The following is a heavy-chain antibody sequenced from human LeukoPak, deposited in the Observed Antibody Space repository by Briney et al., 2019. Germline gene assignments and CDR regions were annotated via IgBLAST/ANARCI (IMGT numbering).Heavy chain of an antibody. J-gene: IGHJ4*02. CDR3: ARVGAYCTNGVCSIFDY. D-gene: IGHD2-8*01. Sequence: NTSETLSLTCTVSGGSISSSSYFWGWIRQPPGKGLEWIGRIYTSGSTNYNPSLKSRVTMSVDTSKNQFSLKLSSVTAADTAVYYCARVGAYCTNGVCSIFDYWGQGTLVTVSS. CDR2: IYTSGST. V-gene: IGHV4-61*05. CDR1: GGSISSSSYF.